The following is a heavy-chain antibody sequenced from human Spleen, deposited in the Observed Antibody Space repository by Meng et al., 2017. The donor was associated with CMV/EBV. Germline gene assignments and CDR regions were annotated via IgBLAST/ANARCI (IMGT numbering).Heavy chain of an antibody. Sequence: ASVKVSCKASGYTFITYYIHWVRQAPGQGLEWMGRINPDGGSTTYSQKFQGGVTLTSDTSTNTVYMELSRLRYEDTAVYYCARALTPITIFGVLNPWGQGTLVTVSS. CDR3: ARALTPITIFGVLNP. CDR2: INPDGGST. D-gene: IGHD3-3*01. J-gene: IGHJ5*02. CDR1: GYTFITYY. V-gene: IGHV1-46*01.